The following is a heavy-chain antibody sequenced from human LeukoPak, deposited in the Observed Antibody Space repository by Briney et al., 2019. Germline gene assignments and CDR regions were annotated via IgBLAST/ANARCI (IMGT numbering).Heavy chain of an antibody. CDR1: GLTFSNAW. J-gene: IGHJ3*02. CDR3: ITDPGAWQPI. CDR2: IKSKTDGETT. V-gene: IGHV3-15*01. Sequence: GGSLRLSCAASGLTFSNAWMSWVREAPGKVLEWIGRIKSKTDGETTDYAAPVKGRFTISRDDSKNTLYLQMNRLNTEDTAVYYCITDPGAWQPIWGRGTMVAVSS. D-gene: IGHD3-10*01.